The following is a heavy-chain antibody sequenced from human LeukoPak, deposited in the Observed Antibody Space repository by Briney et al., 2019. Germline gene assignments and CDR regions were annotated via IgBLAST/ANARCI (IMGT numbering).Heavy chain of an antibody. D-gene: IGHD6-13*01. CDR2: ISYDASNK. CDR3: AREGARGIAAAHDAFDI. CDR1: GFTFSSYA. Sequence: GGSLRLSCAASGFTFSSYAMHWVRQAPGKGLEWVAVISYDASNKYYADSVKGRFTISRDNSKNTLYLQMNSLRAEDTAVYYCAREGARGIAAAHDAFDIWGQGTMVTVSS. V-gene: IGHV3-30*14. J-gene: IGHJ3*02.